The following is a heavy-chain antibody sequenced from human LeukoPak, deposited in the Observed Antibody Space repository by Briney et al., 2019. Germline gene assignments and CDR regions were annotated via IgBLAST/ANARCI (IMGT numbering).Heavy chain of an antibody. J-gene: IGHJ4*02. Sequence: SETLSLTCTVSGGSVSSGSHYWTWIRQPPGKGLEWIGYIYYSGITNYNPSLKSRVTMSVDTSKNQFSLKLNSVTAADTAVYYCARGGDYGDLRYFDYWGQGTLVTVSS. CDR2: IYYSGIT. CDR1: GGSVSSGSHY. V-gene: IGHV4-61*01. D-gene: IGHD4-17*01. CDR3: ARGGDYGDLRYFDY.